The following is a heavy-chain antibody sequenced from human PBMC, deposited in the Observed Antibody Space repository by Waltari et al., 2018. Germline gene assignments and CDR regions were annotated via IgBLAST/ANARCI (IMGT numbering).Heavy chain of an antibody. D-gene: IGHD3-9*01. J-gene: IGHJ4*02. CDR2: INAGNGNT. CDR3: ARGVLRYFDWLVFDY. CDR1: GYTFTSYA. Sequence: QVQLVQSGAEVKKPGASVKVSCKASGYTFTSYAMHWVRQAPGQRLEWMGWINAGNGNTKYSQKFQGRVTITRDTSASTAYMELSSLRSEDTAVYYCARGVLRYFDWLVFDYWGQGTLVTVSS. V-gene: IGHV1-3*01.